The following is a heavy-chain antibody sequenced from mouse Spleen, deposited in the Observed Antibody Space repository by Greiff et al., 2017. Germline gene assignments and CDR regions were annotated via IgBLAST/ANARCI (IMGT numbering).Heavy chain of an antibody. J-gene: IGHJ2*01. Sequence: QVQLQQSGAELAKPGASVKLSCKASGYTFTSYWMHWVKQRPGQGLEWIGYINPSSGYTKYNQKFKDKATLTADKSSSTAYMQLSSLTYEDSAVYYCARSRTTVVADFDYWGQGTTLTVSS. CDR2: INPSSGYT. CDR3: ARSRTTVVADFDY. V-gene: IGHV1-7*01. D-gene: IGHD1-1*01. CDR1: GYTFTSYW.